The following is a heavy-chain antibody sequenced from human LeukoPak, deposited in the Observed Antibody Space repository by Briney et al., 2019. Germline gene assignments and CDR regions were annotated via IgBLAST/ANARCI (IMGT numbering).Heavy chain of an antibody. Sequence: GGSLRLSCVASGFTVSSNYMGWVRQPPGKGLEWVSIIYTGGSTYYADSVKGRFTISRDNSKNTLYLQMNSLRAEDTAVYYCARAFMSGTRGYEGWDYWGQGSLVTVSS. CDR3: ARAFMSGTRGYEGWDY. V-gene: IGHV3-53*01. J-gene: IGHJ4*02. CDR2: IYTGGST. D-gene: IGHD3-22*01. CDR1: GFTVSSNY.